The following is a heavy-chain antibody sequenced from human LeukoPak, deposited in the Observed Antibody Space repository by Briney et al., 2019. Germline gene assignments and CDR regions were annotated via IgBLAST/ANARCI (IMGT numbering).Heavy chain of an antibody. CDR3: ARVGDSSGYYYENNWFDP. CDR1: GYTFTGYY. J-gene: IGHJ5*02. CDR2: INPNSGGT. V-gene: IGHV1-2*02. Sequence: ASVKVSCKASGYTFTGYYMHWVRQAPGQGLEWMGWINPNSGGTNYAQEFQGRVTMTRDTSISTAYMELSRLRSDDTAVYYCARVGDSSGYYYENNWFDPWGQGILVTISS. D-gene: IGHD3-22*01.